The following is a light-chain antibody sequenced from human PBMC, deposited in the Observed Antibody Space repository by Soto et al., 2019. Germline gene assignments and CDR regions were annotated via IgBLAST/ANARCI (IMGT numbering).Light chain of an antibody. CDR1: SSDVGGYNY. CDR3: QSYDSSLTGSL. CDR2: EVS. V-gene: IGLV2-14*01. Sequence: QSVLTQPASVSGSPGQSITISCTGTSSDVGGYNYVSWYQQHPGKAPKLMIYEVSNRPSGVSNRFSGSKSGNTASLTISGLQAEDEADYYCQSYDSSLTGSLFGTGTKLTVL. J-gene: IGLJ1*01.